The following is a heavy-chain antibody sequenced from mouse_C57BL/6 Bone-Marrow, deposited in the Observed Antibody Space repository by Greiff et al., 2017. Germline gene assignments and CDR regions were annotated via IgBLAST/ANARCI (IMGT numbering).Heavy chain of an antibody. J-gene: IGHJ3*01. CDR3: ASQAWFAY. V-gene: IGHV5-9*01. CDR2: ISGGGGNT. CDR1: GFTFSSYT. Sequence: EVQLQESGGGLVKPGGSLKLSCAASGFTFSSYTMSWVRQTPEKRLEWVATISGGGGNTYYPDSVKGRFTISRDNAKNTLYLQMSSLRSEDTALXYCASQAWFAYWGQGTLVTVSA.